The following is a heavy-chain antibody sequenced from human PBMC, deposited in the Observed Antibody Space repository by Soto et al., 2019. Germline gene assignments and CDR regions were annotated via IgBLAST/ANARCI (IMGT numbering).Heavy chain of an antibody. Sequence: GESLKISCQGSGYTFSNNWISWVRQKPGKGLEWMGKIDPSGSYTDYSPSFQGHVSLSVDKSVSTAYLQWSSLKASDSAIYYCARNMITFGGNPKSSEGDFGMDVWGHGTTVTVSS. V-gene: IGHV5-10-1*01. CDR2: IDPSGSYT. CDR1: GYTFSNNW. D-gene: IGHD3-16*01. J-gene: IGHJ6*02. CDR3: ARNMITFGGNPKSSEGDFGMDV.